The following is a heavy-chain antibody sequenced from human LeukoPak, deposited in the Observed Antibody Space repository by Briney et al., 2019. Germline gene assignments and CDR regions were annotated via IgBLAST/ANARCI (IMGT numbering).Heavy chain of an antibody. V-gene: IGHV3-21*01. CDR2: ISSSSYI. CDR1: GFTFSSYS. J-gene: IGHJ5*02. D-gene: IGHD2-2*01. CDR3: AREEGYCSSTSCPNWFDP. Sequence: PGGSLRLSCAASGFTFSSYSMNWVRQAPGKGLEWVSSISSSSYIYYADSVKGRFTISRDNAKNSLYLQMNSLRAEDTAVYYCAREEGYCSSTSCPNWFDPWGQGTLVTVSS.